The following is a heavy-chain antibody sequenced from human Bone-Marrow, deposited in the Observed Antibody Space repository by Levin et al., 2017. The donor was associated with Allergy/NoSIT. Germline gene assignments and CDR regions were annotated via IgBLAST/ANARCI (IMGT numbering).Heavy chain of an antibody. J-gene: IGHJ6*03. V-gene: IGHV4-31*03. Sequence: PSETLSLTCTVSGGSISSGDYYWSWIRQHPGKGLEWIGYIFYSGYTYYNPSLRSRVTISVDTSKNQFSLKLTSVTAADTAVYYCARDASLRYYMDVWGRGTAVTVSS. D-gene: IGHD3-16*01. CDR3: ARDASLRYYMDV. CDR1: GGSISSGDYY. CDR2: IFYSGYT.